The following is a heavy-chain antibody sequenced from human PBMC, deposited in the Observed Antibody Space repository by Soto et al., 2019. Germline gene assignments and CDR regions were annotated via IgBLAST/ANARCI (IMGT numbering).Heavy chain of an antibody. V-gene: IGHV3-30*18. J-gene: IGHJ3*02. D-gene: IGHD6-6*01. Sequence: GALRLSCAASGFTFSSYGMHWVRQAPGKGLEWVAVISYDGSNKYYADSVKGRFTISRDNSKNTLYLQMNSLRAEDTAVYYCAKGINIAARPLGGAFDIWGQGTMVTVSS. CDR1: GFTFSSYG. CDR2: ISYDGSNK. CDR3: AKGINIAARPLGGAFDI.